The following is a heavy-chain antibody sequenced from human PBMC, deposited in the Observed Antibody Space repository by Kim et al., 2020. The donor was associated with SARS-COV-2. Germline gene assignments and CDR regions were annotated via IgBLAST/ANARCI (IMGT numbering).Heavy chain of an antibody. J-gene: IGHJ4*02. D-gene: IGHD2-15*01. CDR2: ISYDGSNK. V-gene: IGHV3-30*04. Sequence: GGSLRLSCAASGFTFSSYAMHWVRQAPGKGLEWVAVISYDGSNKYYADSVKGRFTISRDNSKNTLYLQMNSLRAEDTAVYYCARDLRGCSGGSCYQFVYWGQGTLVTVSS. CDR3: ARDLRGCSGGSCYQFVY. CDR1: GFTFSSYA.